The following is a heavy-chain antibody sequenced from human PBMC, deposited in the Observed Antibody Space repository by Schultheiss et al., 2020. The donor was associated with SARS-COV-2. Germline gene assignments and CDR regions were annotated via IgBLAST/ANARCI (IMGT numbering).Heavy chain of an antibody. J-gene: IGHJ6*03. CDR2: IYSGGST. CDR1: GFTFSSYA. D-gene: IGHD3-10*01. V-gene: IGHV3-66*02. Sequence: GGSLRLSCAASGFTFSSYAMSWVRQAPGKGLEWVSVIYSGGSTYYADSVKGRFTISRDNSKNTLYLQMNSLRAEDTAVYYCARDGKLWWFGELLFYYYMDVWGKGTTVTVSS. CDR3: ARDGKLWWFGELLFYYYMDV.